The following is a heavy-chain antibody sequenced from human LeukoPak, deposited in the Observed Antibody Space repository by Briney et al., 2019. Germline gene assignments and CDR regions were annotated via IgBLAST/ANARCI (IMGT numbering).Heavy chain of an antibody. Sequence: GGSLRLSCAASGFTFSSYEMNWVRQAPGKGLEWVSYISSSGSTIYHADSVKGRFTISRDNAKNSLYLQMNSLRAEDTAVYYCARDGGYCSGGSCYSYFQHWGQGTLVTVSS. V-gene: IGHV3-48*03. CDR3: ARDGGYCSGGSCYSYFQH. J-gene: IGHJ1*01. CDR1: GFTFSSYE. D-gene: IGHD2-15*01. CDR2: ISSSGSTI.